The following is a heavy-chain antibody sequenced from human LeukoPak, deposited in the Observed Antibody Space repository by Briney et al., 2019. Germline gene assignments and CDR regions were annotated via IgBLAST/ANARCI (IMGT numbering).Heavy chain of an antibody. V-gene: IGHV3-7*01. CDR2: IKQDGSEK. CDR3: ARDGVDYGDYVDYYYYMDV. Sequence: GGSLRLSCAASGFTFSSYWMSWVRQAPGKGPEWVANIKQDGSEKYYVDSVKGRFTISRDNAKNSLYLQMNSLRAEDTAVYYCARDGVDYGDYVDYYYYMDVWGKGTTVTVSS. D-gene: IGHD4-17*01. CDR1: GFTFSSYW. J-gene: IGHJ6*03.